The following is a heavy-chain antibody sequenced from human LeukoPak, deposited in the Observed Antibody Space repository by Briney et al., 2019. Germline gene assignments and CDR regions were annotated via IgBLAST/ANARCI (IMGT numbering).Heavy chain of an antibody. Sequence: PGGSLRLSCAASGFTFSSYWMSWVRQAPGKGLEWVANIKQDGCEKYYVDSVKGRFTISRDNAKNSLYLQMNSLRAEDTAVYYCARRRYSGSSQHFDYWGQGTLVTVSS. V-gene: IGHV3-7*01. D-gene: IGHD1-26*01. J-gene: IGHJ4*02. CDR2: IKQDGCEK. CDR1: GFTFSSYW. CDR3: ARRRYSGSSQHFDY.